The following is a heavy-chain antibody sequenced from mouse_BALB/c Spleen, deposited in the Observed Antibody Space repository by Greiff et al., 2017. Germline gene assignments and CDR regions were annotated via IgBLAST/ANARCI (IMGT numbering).Heavy chain of an antibody. D-gene: IGHD2-10*02. CDR3: ARREYGNYFAY. J-gene: IGHJ3*01. Sequence: DLVKPGASVKLSCKASGYTFTSYWINWIKQRPGQGLEWIGRIAPGSGSTYYNEMFKGKATLTVDTSSSTAYIQLSSLSSEDSAVYFCARREYGNYFAYWGQGTLVTVSA. V-gene: IGHV1S41*01. CDR2: IAPGSGST. CDR1: GYTFTSYW.